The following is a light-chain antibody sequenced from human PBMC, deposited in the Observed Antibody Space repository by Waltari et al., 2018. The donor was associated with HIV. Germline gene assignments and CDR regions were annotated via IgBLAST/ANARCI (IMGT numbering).Light chain of an antibody. Sequence: DIHMTQSPSTLSASVGDRVTITCRASQSIGTWLAWYQQKPGKAPKLLIYKASNLETGVPSRFSGSRSATEFTLTISSLQPDDFATYYCQHFNGDFTFGPGTKVDIK. CDR2: KAS. V-gene: IGKV1-5*03. CDR1: QSIGTW. J-gene: IGKJ3*01. CDR3: QHFNGDFT.